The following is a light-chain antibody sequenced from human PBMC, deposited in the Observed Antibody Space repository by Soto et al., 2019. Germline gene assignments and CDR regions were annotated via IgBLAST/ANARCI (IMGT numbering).Light chain of an antibody. Sequence: QSALTQPRSVSGSPGQSVTLSCTGTSSDVGGYHYVSWYQHHPRKAPKIIIFDVNRRPSGVPGRSAGSKSGTTASLTSSGLQTDDEAYYYCCSYASSYTLVFGGGTQLTVL. CDR2: DVN. CDR3: CSYASSYTLV. V-gene: IGLV2-11*01. J-gene: IGLJ2*01. CDR1: SSDVGGYHY.